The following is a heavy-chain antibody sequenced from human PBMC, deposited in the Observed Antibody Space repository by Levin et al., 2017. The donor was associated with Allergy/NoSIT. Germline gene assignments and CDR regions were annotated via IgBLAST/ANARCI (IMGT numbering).Heavy chain of an antibody. CDR3: ARRPVYYDVSGSSEDY. CDR1: GVSISSSNFY. J-gene: IGHJ4*02. Sequence: SETLSLTCSVSGVSISSSNFYWGWIRQPPGKGLEWIGSIFHSGSTNYNPSLKSRVTISIDTSKHQFSLTLTSVTAADTGVYYCARRPVYYDVSGSSEDYWGQGTQVTVSS. D-gene: IGHD3-22*01. V-gene: IGHV4-39*01. CDR2: IFHSGST.